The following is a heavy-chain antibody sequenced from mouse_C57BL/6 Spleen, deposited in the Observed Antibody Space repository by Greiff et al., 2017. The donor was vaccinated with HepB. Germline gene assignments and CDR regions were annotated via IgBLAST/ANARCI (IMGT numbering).Heavy chain of an antibody. CDR1: GYSFTGYY. V-gene: IGHV1-42*01. D-gene: IGHD1-1*02. J-gene: IGHJ2*01. CDR2: INPSTGGT. Sequence: EVQRVESGPELVKPGASVKISCKASGYSFTGYYMNWVKQSPEKSLEWIGEINPSTGGTTYTQKFKAKATLTVDKSSSTAYMQLKSLTSEDSAVYYCARSGGTDSYYFDYWGQGTTLTVSS. CDR3: ARSGGTDSYYFDY.